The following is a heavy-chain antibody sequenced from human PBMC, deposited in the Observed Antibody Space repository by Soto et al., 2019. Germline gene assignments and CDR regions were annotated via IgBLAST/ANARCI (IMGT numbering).Heavy chain of an antibody. V-gene: IGHV4-59*01. CDR3: ARVVLLWFGALPNWFDP. Sequence: QVQLQESGPGLVKPSETLSLTCTVSGGSISSYYWSWIRQPPGKGLEWIGYIYYSGSTNYNPSLKSRVTIAVDPSKNQFSLKLSSVTAADTAVYYCARVVLLWFGALPNWFDPWCQGTLVTVSS. D-gene: IGHD3-10*01. J-gene: IGHJ5*02. CDR2: IYYSGST. CDR1: GGSISSYY.